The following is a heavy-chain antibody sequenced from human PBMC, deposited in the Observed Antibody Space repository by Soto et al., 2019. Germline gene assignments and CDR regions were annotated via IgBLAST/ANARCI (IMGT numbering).Heavy chain of an antibody. D-gene: IGHD2-2*01. V-gene: IGHV4-59*08. CDR2: IYYSGST. Sequence: SETLSLTCTVSGGSISSYYWSWIRQSPGKGLEWIGYIYYSGSTNYNPSLKSRVTLSVDTSKNQFSLKLSSVTAADTAVYYCARQYCSSTSCQPVFDYWGQGTLVTVSS. CDR3: ARQYCSSTSCQPVFDY. CDR1: GGSISSYY. J-gene: IGHJ4*02.